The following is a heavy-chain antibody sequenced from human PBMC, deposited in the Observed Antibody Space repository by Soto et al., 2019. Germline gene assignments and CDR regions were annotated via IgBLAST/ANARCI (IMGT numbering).Heavy chain of an antibody. Sequence: GVSVELSCEASRDTLAVYPLRWARRAPGQGLEWMGWINPYNGESSYAQKFQGRVTMTRDTSISTVYMDLRRLTSDDTAVYYCATPLGLYCGGDCSLDYWGEGTLVTVFS. CDR2: INPYNGES. V-gene: IGHV1-2*02. D-gene: IGHD2-21*02. CDR1: RDTLAVYP. CDR3: ATPLGLYCGGDCSLDY. J-gene: IGHJ4*02.